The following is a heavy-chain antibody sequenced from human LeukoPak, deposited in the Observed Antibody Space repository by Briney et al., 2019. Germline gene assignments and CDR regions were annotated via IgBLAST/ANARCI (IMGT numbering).Heavy chain of an antibody. CDR2: IFYTGTA. CDR3: ARARWSPYYFDN. D-gene: IGHD6-13*01. J-gene: IGHJ4*02. V-gene: IGHV4-59*01. Sequence: SETLSLTCAVSGGSITSYYWSWIRQSPGKGLEWIGSIFYTGTANYNPSLKSRVTISVDTSKNQFSLKLRSVATEDTAAYFCARARWSPYYFDNWGQGTLVTVSS. CDR1: GGSITSYY.